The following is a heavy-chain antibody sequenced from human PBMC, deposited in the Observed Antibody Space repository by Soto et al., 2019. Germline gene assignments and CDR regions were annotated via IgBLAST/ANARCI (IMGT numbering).Heavy chain of an antibody. J-gene: IGHJ4*02. D-gene: IGHD2-21*02. CDR3: ARGGGFCGADCYKGGIDY. CDR1: GFTFSPYT. CDR2: ISYDGSDK. V-gene: IGHV3-30-3*01. Sequence: QVQLVESGGGVGQPGRSLRLSCAASGFTFSPYTMHWVRQTPGKGLEWVAVISYDGSDKSYADSVRGRFTISRDDSKNTLFLQMNSLRAEDTALYYCARGGGFCGADCYKGGIDYWGQGAPVTVSS.